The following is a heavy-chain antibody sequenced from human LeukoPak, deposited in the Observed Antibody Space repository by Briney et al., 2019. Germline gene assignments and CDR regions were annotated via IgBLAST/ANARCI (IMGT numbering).Heavy chain of an antibody. CDR1: GFTFSSYA. Sequence: GGSLRLSCAASGFTFSSYAMSWVRQAPGKGLEWVLAISGSGGSTYYADSVKGRFTISRDNSKNTLYLQMNSLRAEDTAVYYCAKDQAVAGKGWYFDYWGQGTLVTVSS. CDR3: AKDQAVAGKGWYFDY. CDR2: ISGSGGST. J-gene: IGHJ4*02. D-gene: IGHD6-19*01. V-gene: IGHV3-23*01.